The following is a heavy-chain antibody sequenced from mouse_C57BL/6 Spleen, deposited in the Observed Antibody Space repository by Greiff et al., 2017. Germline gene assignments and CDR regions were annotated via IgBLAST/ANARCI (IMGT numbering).Heavy chain of an antibody. CDR1: GYTFTSYG. V-gene: IGHV1-81*01. CDR3: ARYWDYGNSRNAMDY. CDR2: IYPRSGNT. J-gene: IGHJ4*01. Sequence: QVQLQQSGAELARPGASVKLSCKASGYTFTSYGISWVKQRTGQGLEWIGEIYPRSGNTYYNEKFKGKATLTADKSSSTAYMELRSLTSEDSAVYFCARYWDYGNSRNAMDYWGQGTSVTVSS. D-gene: IGHD2-1*01.